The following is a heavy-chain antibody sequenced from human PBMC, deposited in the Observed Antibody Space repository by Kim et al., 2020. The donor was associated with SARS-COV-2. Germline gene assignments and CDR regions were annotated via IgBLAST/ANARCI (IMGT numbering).Heavy chain of an antibody. CDR1: GFTFSSYG. CDR2: IWYDGSNK. J-gene: IGHJ4*02. CDR3: ARDILYYYDSSGYDALGY. D-gene: IGHD3-22*01. V-gene: IGHV3-33*01. Sequence: GGSLRLSCAASGFTFSSYGMHWVRQAPGKGLEWVAVIWYDGSNKYYADSVKGRFTISRDNSKNTLYLQMNSLRAEDTAVYYCARDILYYYDSSGYDALGYWGQGTLVTVSS.